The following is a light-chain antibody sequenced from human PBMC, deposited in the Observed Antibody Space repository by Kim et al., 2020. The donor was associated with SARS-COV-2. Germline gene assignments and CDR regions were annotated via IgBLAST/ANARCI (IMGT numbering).Light chain of an antibody. CDR3: QQYGYQIWT. CDR2: GAS. CDR1: HSISDNY. J-gene: IGKJ1*01. V-gene: IGKV3-20*01. Sequence: SPGERATLSCRATHSISDNYLAWYQQKPGQAPRLLIYGASTRATGVPDRFSGSGSGTDFTLTISRLEPEDVAVYHCQQYGYQIWTFGQGTKVDIK.